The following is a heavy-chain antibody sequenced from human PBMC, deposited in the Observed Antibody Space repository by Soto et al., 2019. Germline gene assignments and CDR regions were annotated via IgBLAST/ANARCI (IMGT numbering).Heavy chain of an antibody. Sequence: GLDLEWLTLIYWDDYKHYSPSLETRLAITKDTSKNQVVLTMTIMDPVDTATYYCAQKGRGYFDYWGQGTLVTVSS. J-gene: IGHJ4*02. D-gene: IGHD3-10*01. CDR2: IYWDDYK. V-gene: IGHV2-5*02. CDR3: AQKGRGYFDY.